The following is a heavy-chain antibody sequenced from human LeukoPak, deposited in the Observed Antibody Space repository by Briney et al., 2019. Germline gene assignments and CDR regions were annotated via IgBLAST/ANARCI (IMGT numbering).Heavy chain of an antibody. J-gene: IGHJ4*02. CDR1: GFTFSSYA. CDR2: ISSSGNTI. Sequence: QPGGSLRLSCAASGFTFSSYAMNWVRQAPGKGLEWVSYISSSGNTIYYADSVKGRFPVSRDNAKNSLYLQMNSLRAEDTAVYYRARVSNSGWDFDYWGQGTLVTVSS. V-gene: IGHV3-48*03. D-gene: IGHD6-19*01. CDR3: ARVSNSGWDFDY.